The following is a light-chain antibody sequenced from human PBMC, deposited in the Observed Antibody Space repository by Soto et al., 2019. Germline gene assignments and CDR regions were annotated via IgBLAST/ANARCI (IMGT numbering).Light chain of an antibody. Sequence: DIQVTQSPPTLSASVGDRVTITCRASQTISTWMAWYQQKPGKAPKLLVYDASTLQRGVASRFSGSGSGTEFTLIISGLQPDDSATYYCQQYTNTNTPWMFGQGTKVEI. CDR1: QTISTW. J-gene: IGKJ1*01. CDR3: QQYTNTNTPWM. CDR2: DAS. V-gene: IGKV1-5*01.